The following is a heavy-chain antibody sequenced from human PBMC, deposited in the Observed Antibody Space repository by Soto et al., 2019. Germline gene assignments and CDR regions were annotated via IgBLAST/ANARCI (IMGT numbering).Heavy chain of an antibody. CDR1: GYTFTSYY. Sequence: ASVKVSCKASGYTFTSYYMHWVRQAPGQGLEWMGIINPSGGSTSYAQKFQGRVTMTRDTSTSTVYMELSSLRSEDTAVYYCARQYGGTTGFLYYGMDVWGQGTTVTSP. J-gene: IGHJ6*02. D-gene: IGHD2-15*01. CDR3: ARQYGGTTGFLYYGMDV. V-gene: IGHV1-46*01. CDR2: INPSGGST.